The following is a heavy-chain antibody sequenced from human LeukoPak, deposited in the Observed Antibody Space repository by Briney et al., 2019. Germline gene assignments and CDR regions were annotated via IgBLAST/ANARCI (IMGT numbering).Heavy chain of an antibody. Sequence: PGGSLRLSCAASGFTFRNCAMSWVSQAPGKGLEWVSGISGTGYNTYYADSVKGRFTISRDNSKNTLYLQMNSLGAEDTAVYYCAKHVSGSLFYFDYWGQRTLVTVSS. CDR1: GFTFRNCA. CDR2: ISGTGYNT. V-gene: IGHV3-23*01. D-gene: IGHD3-10*01. CDR3: AKHVSGSLFYFDY. J-gene: IGHJ4*02.